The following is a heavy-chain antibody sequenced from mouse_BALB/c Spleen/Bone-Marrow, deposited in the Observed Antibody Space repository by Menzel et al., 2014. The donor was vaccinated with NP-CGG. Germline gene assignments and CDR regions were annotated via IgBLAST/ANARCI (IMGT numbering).Heavy chain of an antibody. Sequence: VKLMESGAELVKPGASVKLSCKASGYTFTGYWMHWVKQRPGQGLEWIGEIDPSNGRTNYNEKFKSMATLTVDKSSSTAYMQLSSLTSEDSAVFYCARLVYGSSYIVDFWGQGTSVTVSS. CDR2: IDPSNGRT. CDR3: ARLVYGSSYIVDF. CDR1: GYTFTGYW. V-gene: IGHV1S81*02. J-gene: IGHJ4*01. D-gene: IGHD1-1*01.